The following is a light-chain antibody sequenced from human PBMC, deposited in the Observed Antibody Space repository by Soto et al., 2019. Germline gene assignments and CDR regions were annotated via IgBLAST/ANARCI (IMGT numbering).Light chain of an antibody. CDR1: QSVSGW. CDR3: QQYSNFAT. J-gene: IGKJ1*01. V-gene: IGKV1-5*01. Sequence: DIQMTQSPSTLSASVGDTVTVTCRASQSVSGWLAWYQQKPGEAPKVLIYDVSTLERGVPSRFSGSQFGSEFTLTISGLQPDDFATYYCQQYSNFATFGQGTKVDIK. CDR2: DVS.